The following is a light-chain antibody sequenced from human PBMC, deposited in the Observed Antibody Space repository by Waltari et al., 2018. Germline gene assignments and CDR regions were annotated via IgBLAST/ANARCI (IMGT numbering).Light chain of an antibody. CDR2: GAS. CDR1: ESVSRA. Sequence: EIVLTQSPGTLSLSVGERATVSCRARESVSRALAWYQQKPGQAPSLLIYGASTRATGIPVRFSGSGSGTDFILTISRLEPDDFAVYYCQHYLRLPVTFGQGTTVEI. J-gene: IGKJ1*01. CDR3: QHYLRLPVT. V-gene: IGKV3-20*01.